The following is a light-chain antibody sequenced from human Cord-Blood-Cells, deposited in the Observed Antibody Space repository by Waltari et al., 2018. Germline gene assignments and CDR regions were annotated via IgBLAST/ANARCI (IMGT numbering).Light chain of an antibody. CDR1: SSDVGGYNY. V-gene: IGLV2-14*01. CDR2: DVS. J-gene: IGLJ3*02. CDR3: SSYTSSSTWV. Sequence: QSALTQPASVSGSPGQSITISCTGTSSDVGGYNYVPGYQQHPGKAPKLMMYDVSKRPSGVSNRFSGSKSGNTASLTISGLQAEDEADYYCSSYTSSSTWVFGGGTKLTVL.